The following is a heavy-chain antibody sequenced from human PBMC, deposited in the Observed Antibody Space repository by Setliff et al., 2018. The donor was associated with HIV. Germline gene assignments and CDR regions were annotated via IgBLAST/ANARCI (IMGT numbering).Heavy chain of an antibody. V-gene: IGHV4-61*09. CDR2: IYSSGSA. CDR3: ARDLKTGIFDSSGYQSVF. CDR1: AGSISSGRYY. Sequence: PSETLSLTCSVSAGSISSGRYYWSWIRQPAGKGLEWIGHIYSSGSANYNLSLKSRVTISRDDAKSSLYLHMNSLRAEDAAVYYCARDLKTGIFDSSGYQSVFWGQGTLVTVSS. D-gene: IGHD3-22*01. J-gene: IGHJ4*02.